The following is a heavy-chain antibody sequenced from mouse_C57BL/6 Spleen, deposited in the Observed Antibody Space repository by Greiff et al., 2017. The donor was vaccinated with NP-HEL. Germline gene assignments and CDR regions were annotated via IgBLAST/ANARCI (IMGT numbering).Heavy chain of an antibody. CDR3: ARRGNGNYEGAMDY. CDR2: IYPGDGDT. V-gene: IGHV1-82*01. Sequence: VKLQQSGPELVKPGASVKISCKASGYAFSSSWMNWVKQRPGKGLEWIGRIYPGDGDTNYNGKFKGKATLTADKSSSTAYMQLSSLTSEDSAVYFCARRGNGNYEGAMDYWGQGTSVTVSS. J-gene: IGHJ4*01. D-gene: IGHD2-1*01. CDR1: GYAFSSSW.